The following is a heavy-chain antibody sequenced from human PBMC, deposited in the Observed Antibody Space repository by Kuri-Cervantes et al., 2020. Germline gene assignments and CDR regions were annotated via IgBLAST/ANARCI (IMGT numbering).Heavy chain of an antibody. CDR1: GYSISSGYY. CDR2: IYHSGST. Sequence: AGSLRLSCAVSGYSISSGYYWGWIRQPPGKGLEWIGSIYHSGSTYYNPSIKSRVTISVDTSKNQFSLKLSSVTAADTAVYYCAGIWFGPSYYMDVWGKGTTVTVSS. D-gene: IGHD3-10*01. V-gene: IGHV4-38-2*01. J-gene: IGHJ6*03. CDR3: AGIWFGPSYYMDV.